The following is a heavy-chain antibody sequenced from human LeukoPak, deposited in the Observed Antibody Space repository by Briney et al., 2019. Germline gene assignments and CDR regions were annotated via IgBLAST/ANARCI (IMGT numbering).Heavy chain of an antibody. V-gene: IGHV3-48*01. CDR3: ARDVEFDP. Sequence: GGSLRLSCAASGFTFSSYSMNWVRQAPGKGLEWVSYISSSSSTISYADSVKGRFTISRDNAKNSLYLQMNSLRAEDTAVYYCARDVEFDPWGQGTLVTVSS. J-gene: IGHJ5*02. CDR1: GFTFSSYS. CDR2: ISSSSSTI.